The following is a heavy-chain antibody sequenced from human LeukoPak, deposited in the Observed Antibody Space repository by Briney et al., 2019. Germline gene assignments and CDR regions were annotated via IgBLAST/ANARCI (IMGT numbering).Heavy chain of an antibody. CDR2: TYYRSKWYN. V-gene: IGHV6-1*01. Sequence: SQTLSLTCGISGDSVSTNSAAWNWIRQSPSRGLEWLGRTYYRSKWYNDYALSVKSRITINPDTSKNQFSLQLNSVTPEDTAVYYCARGPGRNNWFDPWGQGTLVTVSS. CDR3: ARGPGRNNWFDP. J-gene: IGHJ5*01. CDR1: GDSVSTNSAA. D-gene: IGHD1-26*01.